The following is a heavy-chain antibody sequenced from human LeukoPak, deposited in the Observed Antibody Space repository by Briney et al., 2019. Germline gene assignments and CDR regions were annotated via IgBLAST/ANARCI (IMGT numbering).Heavy chain of an antibody. J-gene: IGHJ4*02. Sequence: EASETLSLTCTVSGGSISSYYWSWIRQPPGKGLEWIGYIYYSGSTNYNPSLKSRVTISVDTSKNQFSLKLSSVTAADTAVYYCASALIPYYSDYWGQGTLVTVSS. CDR1: GGSISSYY. CDR2: IYYSGST. CDR3: ASALIPYYSDY. V-gene: IGHV4-59*01.